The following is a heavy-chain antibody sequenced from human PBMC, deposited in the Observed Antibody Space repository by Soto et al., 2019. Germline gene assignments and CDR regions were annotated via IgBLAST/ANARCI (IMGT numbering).Heavy chain of an antibody. CDR2: IYYSGST. Sequence: QVQLQESGPGLVKPSQTLSLTCTVSGGSISSGGYYWSWIRQHPGKGLEWIGYIYYSGSTYYNPSLKRRVTISVDTSKNQFSLKLSSVTAADTAVYYCATLKGGGMVAMDKEAFDYWGQGTLVTVSS. CDR3: ATLKGGGMVAMDKEAFDY. D-gene: IGHD5-12*01. V-gene: IGHV4-31*03. J-gene: IGHJ4*02. CDR1: GGSISSGGYY.